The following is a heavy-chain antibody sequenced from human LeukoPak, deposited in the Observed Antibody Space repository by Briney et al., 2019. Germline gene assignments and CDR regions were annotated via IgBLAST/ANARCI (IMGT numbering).Heavy chain of an antibody. CDR2: IKQGGTEK. D-gene: IGHD5-24*01. CDR3: ARVWGPKPDMPTINYHLYYYMDV. CDR1: GFTFSSYW. J-gene: IGHJ6*03. V-gene: IGHV3-7*01. Sequence: PGGSLRLSCAASGFTFSSYWMSWVRQASGKGLEWVANIKQGGTEKYYVDSVKGRFTISRDNANSSLHLQMNTLRAGDTAVYYCARVWGPKPDMPTINYHLYYYMDVWGKGTTVTVSS.